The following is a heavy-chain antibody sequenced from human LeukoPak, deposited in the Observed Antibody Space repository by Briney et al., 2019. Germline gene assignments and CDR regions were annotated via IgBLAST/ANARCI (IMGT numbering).Heavy chain of an antibody. CDR1: GFTFSHYG. CDR3: AKGVMDFVVVPADY. CDR2: IRYDGTNT. D-gene: IGHD2-2*03. J-gene: IGHJ4*02. V-gene: IGHV3-30*02. Sequence: GGSLRLSCATSGFTFSHYGMHWVRQAPGKGLEWVAFIRYDGTNTFHADSVKGRFTISRDNSKNTLYLQMNSLRAEDTAVYYCAKGVMDFVVVPADYWGQGTLVTVSS.